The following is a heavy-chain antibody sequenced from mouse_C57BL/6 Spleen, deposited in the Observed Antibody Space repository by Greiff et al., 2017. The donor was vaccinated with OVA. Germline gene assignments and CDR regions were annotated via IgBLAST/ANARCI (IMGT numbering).Heavy chain of an antibody. D-gene: IGHD3-2*02. J-gene: IGHJ4*01. Sequence: EVKLMESGGDLVKPGGSLKLSCAASGFTFSSYGMSWVRQTPDKRLEWVATISSGGSYTYYPDSVKGRFTISRDNAKNPLYLQMSSLKSENTAMYYCARRQTAQASMDYWGQGTSVTVSS. CDR3: ARRQTAQASMDY. CDR1: GFTFSSYG. CDR2: ISSGGSYT. V-gene: IGHV5-6*02.